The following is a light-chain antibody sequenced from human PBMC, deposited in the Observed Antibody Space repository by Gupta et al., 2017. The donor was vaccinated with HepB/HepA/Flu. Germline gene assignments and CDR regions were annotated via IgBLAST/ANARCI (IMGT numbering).Light chain of an antibody. V-gene: IGKV3-20*01. J-gene: IGKJ1*01. CDR2: GAP. Sequence: EIVLTQSPGTLPLSPGERATLSCRASQSVSSSYLAWYQQKPGQAPRLLMYGAPSRATGIPDTFSGSGSGTDVTLTEDFAVYYCQLYGDSPWTFGPGTKVEIK. CDR3: QLYGDSPWT. CDR1: QSVSSSY.